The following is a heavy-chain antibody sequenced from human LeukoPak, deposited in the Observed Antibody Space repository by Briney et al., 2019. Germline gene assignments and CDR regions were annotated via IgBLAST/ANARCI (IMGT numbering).Heavy chain of an antibody. Sequence: GGSLRLSCAASGFTFSNYWMSWVRQAPGKGLEWVASIHQHGNEKYFVDSVRGRFTISRDNAKNSLYLQMSSLRAEDTAVYYCATLNGPLFEYWGQGTTVTVSS. D-gene: IGHD2-8*01. CDR1: GFTFSNYW. CDR3: ATLNGPLFEY. V-gene: IGHV3-7*01. CDR2: IHQHGNEK. J-gene: IGHJ4*03.